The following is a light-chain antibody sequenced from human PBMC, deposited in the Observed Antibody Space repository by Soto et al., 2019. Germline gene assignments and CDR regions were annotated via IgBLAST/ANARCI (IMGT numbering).Light chain of an antibody. J-gene: IGLJ3*02. CDR1: SSNIGNNS. V-gene: IGLV1-51*01. CDR2: DNN. CDR3: GTWDSSLSAWV. Sequence: QSVLTQPPSVSAAPGQKVTISCSGSSSNIGNNSVSCYQRLPGTAPKLLIYDNNKRPSGIPVRFSGSKSGTSATLGITGLQTGDEADYYCGTWDSSLSAWVFGGGTKLTVL.